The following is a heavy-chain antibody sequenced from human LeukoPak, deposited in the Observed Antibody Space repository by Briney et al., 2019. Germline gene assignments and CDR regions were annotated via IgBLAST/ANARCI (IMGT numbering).Heavy chain of an antibody. D-gene: IGHD3-10*02. V-gene: IGHV1-18*01. Sequence: ASVKVSCKASGGTFSSYAISWVRQAPGQGLEWMGWISAYNGNTNYAQKLQGRVTMTTDTSTSTAYMELRSLRSDDTAVYYCARVMFSNWFDPWGQGTLVTVSS. CDR1: GGTFSSYA. J-gene: IGHJ5*02. CDR2: ISAYNGNT. CDR3: ARVMFSNWFDP.